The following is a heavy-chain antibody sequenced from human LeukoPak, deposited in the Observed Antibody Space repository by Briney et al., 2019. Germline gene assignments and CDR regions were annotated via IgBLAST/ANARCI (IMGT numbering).Heavy chain of an antibody. J-gene: IGHJ1*01. CDR3: ASGVVVVAAACFQH. Sequence: PSETLSLTCTVSGGSISSSSHYYWGWIRQPPGKGLAWIGNIYYSGSTYYNPSLQSRVIISVDTSKNQFSLKLSSVTAADTAVYYCASGVVVVAAACFQHWGQGTLVTVSS. CDR1: GGSISSSSHYY. V-gene: IGHV4-39*01. CDR2: IYYSGST. D-gene: IGHD2-15*01.